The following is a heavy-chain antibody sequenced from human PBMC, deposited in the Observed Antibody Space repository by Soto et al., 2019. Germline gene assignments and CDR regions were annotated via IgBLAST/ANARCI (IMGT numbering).Heavy chain of an antibody. D-gene: IGHD2-15*01. J-gene: IGHJ4*02. V-gene: IGHV1-18*01. CDR1: GYTFTSYG. CDR3: ARESSGAACSFYC. Sequence: QVQLVQSGADVKKPGASVKVSCKTSGYTFTSYGTSWVRQVPGQGLEWMGWISAYSGNINYAQKFQDRVTMTTDTPTRTSYLASRCLRSDDTAVYYCARESSGAACSFYCWGQGTLATVCS. CDR2: ISAYSGNI.